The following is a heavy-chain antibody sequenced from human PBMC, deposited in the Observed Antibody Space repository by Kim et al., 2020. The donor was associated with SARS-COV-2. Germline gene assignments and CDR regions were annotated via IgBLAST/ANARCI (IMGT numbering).Heavy chain of an antibody. J-gene: IGHJ6*02. D-gene: IGHD5-12*01. CDR3: ARGATSPYYGMDV. V-gene: IGHV1-3*01. Sequence: ASVKVSCKASGYTFTTYAMHWVRQAPGQRLEWMGWIHLGNWDTNYSQKFQGRVTITRDTSASTAYMELSSLRSEDTAVYYCARGATSPYYGMDVWGQGTTVTVSS. CDR2: IHLGNWDT. CDR1: GYTFTTYA.